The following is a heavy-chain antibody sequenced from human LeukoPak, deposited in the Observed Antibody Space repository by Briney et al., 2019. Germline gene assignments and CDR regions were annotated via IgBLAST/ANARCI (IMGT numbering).Heavy chain of an antibody. Sequence: SQTLSLTCTVSGGSISSGSYYWSWIRQPAGKGLEWIGRIYTSGSTNYNPSLKSRVTISVDTSKNQFSLKLSSVTAADTAVYYCARLCPPYYYDGSGYYSTDYWGQGTLVTVSS. CDR1: GGSISSGSYY. V-gene: IGHV4-61*02. CDR3: ARLCPPYYYDGSGYYSTDY. CDR2: IYTSGST. J-gene: IGHJ4*02. D-gene: IGHD3-22*01.